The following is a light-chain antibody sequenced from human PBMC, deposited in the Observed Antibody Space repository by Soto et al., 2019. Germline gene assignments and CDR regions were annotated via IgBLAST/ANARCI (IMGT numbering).Light chain of an antibody. J-gene: IGKJ1*01. CDR2: GAS. V-gene: IGKV3-20*01. CDR1: QSVSSSS. CDR3: QQYDSSPRT. Sequence: EIVLTQSPGTLSLSPGERATLSCRASQSVSSSSLAWYQQKPGQAPRLLISGASSRAADIPDRFSGSGSGTDLTLTINRLEPEDFAVYYCQQYDSSPRTFGQGTKVDIK.